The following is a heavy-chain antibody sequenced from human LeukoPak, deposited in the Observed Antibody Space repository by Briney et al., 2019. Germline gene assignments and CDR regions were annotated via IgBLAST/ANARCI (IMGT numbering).Heavy chain of an antibody. CDR3: ARDRPGIYYYGMDV. D-gene: IGHD1-1*01. CDR1: GGPISSYY. Sequence: SETLSLTCTVSGGPISSYYWSWIRQPPGKGLEWIGYIYYSGSTNYNPSLKGRVTISVDTSKNQFSLKLSSVTAADTAVYYCARDRPGIYYYGMDVWGQGTAVTVSS. J-gene: IGHJ6*02. V-gene: IGHV4-59*01. CDR2: IYYSGST.